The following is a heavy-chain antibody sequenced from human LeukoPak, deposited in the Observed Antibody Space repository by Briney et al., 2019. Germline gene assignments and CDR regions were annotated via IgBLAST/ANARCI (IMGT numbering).Heavy chain of an antibody. CDR2: IYHSGST. J-gene: IGHJ4*02. Sequence: PSETLSLTCTVSGYSISSGYYWGWIRQPPGKGLEWIGSIYHSGSTYYNPSLKSRVTISVDTSKNQFSLKLSSVTAADTAVYYCARGKIRYFDWLSWGQGTLVTVSS. CDR1: GYSISSGYY. V-gene: IGHV4-38-2*02. CDR3: ARGKIRYFDWLS. D-gene: IGHD3-9*01.